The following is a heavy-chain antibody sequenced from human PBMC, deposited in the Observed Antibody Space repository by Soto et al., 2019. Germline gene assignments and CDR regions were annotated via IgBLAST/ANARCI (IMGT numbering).Heavy chain of an antibody. CDR1: GIEFSNYA. CDR2: SSASGRSR. D-gene: IGHD6-19*01. J-gene: IGHJ4*02. CDR3: AKDGNWLDVYFDV. V-gene: IGHV3-23*01. Sequence: GGSLRLSCVASGIEFSNYAMSWVRQAPGKGLEWVSISSASGRSRYHADSVKGRSTISRDNSKNTLYLHMTNLRAEDTAVYYCAKDGNWLDVYFDVWGQGTPVTVSS.